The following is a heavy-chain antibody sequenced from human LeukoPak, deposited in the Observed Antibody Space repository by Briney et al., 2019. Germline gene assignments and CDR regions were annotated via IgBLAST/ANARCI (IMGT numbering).Heavy chain of an antibody. D-gene: IGHD2-2*01. V-gene: IGHV5-51*01. J-gene: IGHJ5*02. CDR1: GYSFTSYW. CDR3: ARVKAEDIVVVPAAYPPKYWFDP. CDR2: IYPGDSDT. Sequence: GEXXKISCKGSGYSFTSYWIGWVRQMPGKGLEWMGIIYPGDSDTRYSPSFQGQVTISADKSISTAYLQWSSLKASDTAMYYCARVKAEDIVVVPAAYPPKYWFDPWGQGTLVTVSS.